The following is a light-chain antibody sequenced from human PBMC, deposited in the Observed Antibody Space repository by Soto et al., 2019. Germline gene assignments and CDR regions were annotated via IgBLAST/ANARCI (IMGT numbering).Light chain of an antibody. J-gene: IGLJ1*01. Sequence: QSVLTQSPSASGTPGQRVTISCSGSASTIGRNYVYWYQQLPGAAPKLLIYRNSQRPSGVPDRFSGSKSGTSASLAISGLRSDDEADYYCAAWDDNLCGFDVFGDGTKVTVL. V-gene: IGLV1-47*01. CDR1: ASTIGRNY. CDR3: AAWDDNLCGFDV. CDR2: RNS.